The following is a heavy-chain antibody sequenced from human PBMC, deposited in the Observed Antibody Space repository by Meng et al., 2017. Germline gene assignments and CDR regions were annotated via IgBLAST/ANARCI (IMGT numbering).Heavy chain of an antibody. Sequence: QVQLVPSGAEVKKPGASVKVSCKASGYTFTSYYMHWVRQAPGQGLEWMGIINPSGGSTSYAQKFQGRVTMTRDTSISTAYMELSGLRSDDTAMYYCARDEDISAAGKLFGDYWGQGTLVTVSS. J-gene: IGHJ4*02. CDR1: GYTFTSYY. CDR3: ARDEDISAAGKLFGDY. CDR2: INPSGGST. V-gene: IGHV1-46*01. D-gene: IGHD6-25*01.